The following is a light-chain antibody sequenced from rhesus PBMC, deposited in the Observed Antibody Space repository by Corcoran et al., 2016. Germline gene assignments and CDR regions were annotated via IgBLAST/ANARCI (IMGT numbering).Light chain of an antibody. V-gene: IGKV1-21*01. Sequence: DIQMTQSPSSLSASVGDRVTITCRASQGISSWLAWYQQKPVRAPKLLIYKASNLQSGGPSRFSGSGSGTDFTLTISSLQPEEFATYYCQHYNSAPLTFGGGTKVEI. CDR2: KAS. CDR1: QGISSW. J-gene: IGKJ4*01. CDR3: QHYNSAPLT.